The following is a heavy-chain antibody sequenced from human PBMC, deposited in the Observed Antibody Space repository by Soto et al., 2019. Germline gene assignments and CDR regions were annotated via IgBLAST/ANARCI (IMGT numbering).Heavy chain of an antibody. Sequence: PWETLSLTCGVYGGSFSGYYWSWIRQPPGKWLEWIGEINHSGSTTYNPSLKTRVTISVDTSKNQFSLKSSSFYAANTAVYDRAWEYSGCWSGYQHSMDLWGQGTTVTVCS. D-gene: IGHD3-3*01. J-gene: IGHJ6*02. CDR1: GGSFSGYY. V-gene: IGHV4-34*01. CDR2: INHSGST. CDR3: AWEYSGCWSGYQHSMDL.